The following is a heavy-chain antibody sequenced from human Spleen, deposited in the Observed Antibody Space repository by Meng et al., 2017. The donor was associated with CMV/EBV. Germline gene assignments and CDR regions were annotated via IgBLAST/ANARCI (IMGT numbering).Heavy chain of an antibody. Sequence: FNTYGMHWVRQAPGKGLEWVAFIRFDGNNYYYADSVRGRFTISRDNSKHTLDLQMNSLRAEDTAVYYCAKDRNEHSGSCYWINNWFDPWGQGTLVTVSS. CDR1: FNTYG. D-gene: IGHD6-13*01. V-gene: IGHV3-30*02. CDR2: IRFDGNNY. CDR3: AKDRNEHSGSCYWINNWFDP. J-gene: IGHJ5*02.